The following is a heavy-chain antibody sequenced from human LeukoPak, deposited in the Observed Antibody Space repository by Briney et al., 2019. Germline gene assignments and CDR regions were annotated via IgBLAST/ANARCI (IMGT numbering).Heavy chain of an antibody. V-gene: IGHV4-34*01. CDR2: IYYSGST. Sequence: PSETLSLTCAGSGGSFSGYYWRWIRQPPGKGLEWIGEIYYSGSTNYNPSLKSRVTISVDTSKNQFSLKLSSVTAADTAVYYCARGPHWRGCSYGRYSSSPFDYWGQGTLVTVSS. CDR3: ARGPHWRGCSYGRYSSSPFDY. J-gene: IGHJ4*02. D-gene: IGHD5-18*01. CDR1: GGSFSGYY.